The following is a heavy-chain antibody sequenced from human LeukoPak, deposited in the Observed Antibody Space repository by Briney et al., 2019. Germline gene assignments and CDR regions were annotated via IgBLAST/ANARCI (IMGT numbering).Heavy chain of an antibody. J-gene: IGHJ4*02. Sequence: PEGSLRLSCAASGFTFSSYEMNWVRQAPGKGLEWVSDISSSGSTIYYADSVKGRFTISRDNAKNSLYLQMNSLRAEDTAVYHCARLGGDGYNSGFDYWGQGTLVTVSS. V-gene: IGHV3-48*03. CDR3: ARLGGDGYNSGFDY. D-gene: IGHD5-24*01. CDR2: ISSSGSTI. CDR1: GFTFSSYE.